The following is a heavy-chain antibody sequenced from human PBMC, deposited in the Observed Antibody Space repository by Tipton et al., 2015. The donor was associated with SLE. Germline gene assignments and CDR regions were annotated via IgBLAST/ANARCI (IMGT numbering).Heavy chain of an antibody. CDR3: ARDGFNIHPWRFDY. D-gene: IGHD2-2*02. J-gene: IGHJ4*02. Sequence: TLSLTCTVPDGSISRDSYYWAWIRQSPGKGLEWIGNVYNGGTTHYNPSLKSRVTISLDTPRNQFSLQMTSVTAADTAVYYCARDGFNIHPWRFDYWGRGILVTVSS. CDR2: VYNGGTT. V-gene: IGHV4-39*07. CDR1: DGSISRDSYY.